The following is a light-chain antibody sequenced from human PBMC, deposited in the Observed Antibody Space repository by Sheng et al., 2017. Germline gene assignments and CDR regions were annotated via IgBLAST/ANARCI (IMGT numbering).Light chain of an antibody. CDR2: QDS. V-gene: IGLV3-1*01. Sequence: SYELTQPPSVSVSPGQTASITCSGDKLGDKYACWYQQKPGQSPVLLIYQDSKRPSGVPDRFSGSKSGTSASLAISGLRSEDEADYYCASWDDSLSSVLFGGGTKLTVL. CDR1: KLGDKY. J-gene: IGLJ2*01. CDR3: ASWDDSLSSVL.